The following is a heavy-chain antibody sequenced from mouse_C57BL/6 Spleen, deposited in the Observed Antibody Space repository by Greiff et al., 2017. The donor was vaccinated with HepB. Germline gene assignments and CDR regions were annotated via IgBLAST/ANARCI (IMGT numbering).Heavy chain of an antibody. CDR3: ARYDSTFFDY. V-gene: IGHV1-64*01. J-gene: IGHJ2*01. D-gene: IGHD2-4*01. Sequence: QVQLKQPGAELVKPGASVKLSCKASGYTFTSYWMHWVKQRPGQGLEWIGMIHPNSGSTNYNEKFKSKATLTVDKSSSTAYMQLSSLTSEDSAVYYCARYDSTFFDYWGQGTTLTVSS. CDR1: GYTFTSYW. CDR2: IHPNSGST.